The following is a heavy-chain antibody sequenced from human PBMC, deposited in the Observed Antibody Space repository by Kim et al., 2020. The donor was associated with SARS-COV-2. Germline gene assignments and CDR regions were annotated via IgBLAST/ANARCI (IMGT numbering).Heavy chain of an antibody. CDR1: GGTFSSYA. Sequence: SVKVSCKASGGTFSSYAISWVRQAPGQGLEWMGGIIPIFGTANYAQKLQGRVTITADESTSTAYMELSSLRSEDTAVYYCASIQTPSGYDYYYYGMDVWGQGTTVTVSS. CDR2: IIPIFGTA. V-gene: IGHV1-69*13. D-gene: IGHD5-12*01. J-gene: IGHJ6*02. CDR3: ASIQTPSGYDYYYYGMDV.